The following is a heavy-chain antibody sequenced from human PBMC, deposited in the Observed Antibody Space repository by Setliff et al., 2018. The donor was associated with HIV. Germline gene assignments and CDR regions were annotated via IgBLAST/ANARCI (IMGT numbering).Heavy chain of an antibody. D-gene: IGHD3-3*01. V-gene: IGHV1-18*01. CDR2: ISAYSGNT. CDR3: ARVAWYYSFWSGLGDAFDI. CDR1: GYTFTSYG. Sequence: ASVKVSCKASGYTFTSYGISWVRQAPGQGLEWMEWISAYSGNTNYAQKLQGRVTMTTDTSTSTAYMELRSLRSDDTAVYYCARVAWYYSFWSGLGDAFDIWGQGTMVTVSS. J-gene: IGHJ3*02.